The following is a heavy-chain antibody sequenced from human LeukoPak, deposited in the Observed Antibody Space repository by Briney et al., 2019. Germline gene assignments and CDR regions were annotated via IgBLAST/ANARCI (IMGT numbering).Heavy chain of an antibody. CDR3: AKSEGYSSSPFDY. CDR2: ISWNSGSI. D-gene: IGHD6-6*01. CDR1: GFTFDDYA. V-gene: IGHV3-9*01. Sequence: PGRSLRLSCAASGFTFDDYAMHWVRQAPGKGLEWVSGISWNSGSIGYADSVEGRFTISRVNAKNSLYLQMNSLRAEDTALYYCAKSEGYSSSPFDYWGQGTLVTVSS. J-gene: IGHJ4*02.